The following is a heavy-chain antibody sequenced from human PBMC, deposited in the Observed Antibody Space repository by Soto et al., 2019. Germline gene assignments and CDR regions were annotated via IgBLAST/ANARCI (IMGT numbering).Heavy chain of an antibody. J-gene: IGHJ6*02. Sequence: PGESLKISCKGSGYSFSTYWIGWVRQMPGKGMEWMGIIYPGDSDTRYSPSFQGQVTISADKSINTAYLQWRSLKASDTAIYYCTRVETDGMDVWGQGTTVTVSS. CDR3: TRVETDGMDV. CDR1: GYSFSTYW. V-gene: IGHV5-51*01. CDR2: IYPGDSDT.